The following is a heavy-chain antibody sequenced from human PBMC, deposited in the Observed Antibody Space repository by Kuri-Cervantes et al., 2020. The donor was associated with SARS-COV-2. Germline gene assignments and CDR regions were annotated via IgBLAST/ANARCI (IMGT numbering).Heavy chain of an antibody. CDR3: ARAGLGNFYIPYWFFGMDV. J-gene: IGHJ6*02. V-gene: IGHV3-30*03. CDR2: ISKDGGKK. D-gene: IGHD2-8*02. CDR1: GFGFSEFA. Sequence: GGSLRLSCAGSGFGFSEFAMHWVRQAPGKGLEWIAVISKDGGKKYYRDSVEGRFIISRDNAKNTLSLQMNSLRPEDTAVYYCARAGLGNFYIPYWFFGMDVWGLGTMVTVSS.